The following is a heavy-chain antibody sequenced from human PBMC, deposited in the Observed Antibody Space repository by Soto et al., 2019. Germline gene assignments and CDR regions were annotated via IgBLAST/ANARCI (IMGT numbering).Heavy chain of an antibody. CDR3: ARHNPTWWLGGLSWFDP. V-gene: IGHV4-39*01. CDR2: IYYSGST. Sequence: QLQLQESGPGLVKPSETLSLTCTVSGGSISSSSYYWGWIRQPPGKGLEWIGSIYYSGSTYYNPSLKSRVTISVDTSKNQFSLKLSSVTAADTAVYYCARHNPTWWLGGLSWFDPWGQGTLVTVSS. J-gene: IGHJ5*02. D-gene: IGHD5-12*01. CDR1: GGSISSSSYY.